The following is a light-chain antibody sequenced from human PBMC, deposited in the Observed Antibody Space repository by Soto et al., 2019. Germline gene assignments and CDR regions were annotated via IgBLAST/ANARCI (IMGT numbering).Light chain of an antibody. Sequence: QSVLTQPPSASETPGQRVTISCSGSSSNIGSNTVNWYQQLPETAPKLLILGNNQRPSGVPDRFSGSKSGTSASLAISGLQSEGEADYYCAAWDDSLNGFVFGTGTKLTVL. CDR3: AAWDDSLNGFV. CDR1: SSNIGSNT. CDR2: GNN. J-gene: IGLJ1*01. V-gene: IGLV1-44*01.